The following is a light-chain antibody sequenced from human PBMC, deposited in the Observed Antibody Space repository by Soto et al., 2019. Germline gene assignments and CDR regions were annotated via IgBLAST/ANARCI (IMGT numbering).Light chain of an antibody. Sequence: QSALTQPASVSGSPGQSITISCTGTSRDVGSYNLVSWYQQHPGKAPKLMIYEGSKRPSGGSNRCSGSKSGNTASLTISGLQAEDEADYYCCSYAGSSTSVVFGGGTKLTVL. J-gene: IGLJ2*01. CDR2: EGS. CDR1: SRDVGSYNL. CDR3: CSYAGSSTSVV. V-gene: IGLV2-23*01.